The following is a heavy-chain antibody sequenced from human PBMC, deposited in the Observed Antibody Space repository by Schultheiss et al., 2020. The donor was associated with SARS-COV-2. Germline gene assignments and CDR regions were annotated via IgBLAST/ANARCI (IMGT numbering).Heavy chain of an antibody. Sequence: GGSLRLSCAASGFTFSSYTMHWVRQAPGKGLEWVAVISYDGSNKYYADSVRGRFIISRDNSKNTLDLQMNSVTPGDTAVYYCARSQDKYCSDTRCYATFDYWGQGTLVTVSS. J-gene: IGHJ4*02. CDR2: ISYDGSNK. D-gene: IGHD2-2*01. V-gene: IGHV3-30*01. CDR1: GFTFSSYT. CDR3: ARSQDKYCSDTRCYATFDY.